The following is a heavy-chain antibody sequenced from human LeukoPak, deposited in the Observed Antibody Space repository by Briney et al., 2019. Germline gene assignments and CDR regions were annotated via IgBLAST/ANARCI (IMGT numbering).Heavy chain of an antibody. D-gene: IGHD3-22*01. CDR3: AREYPPPSITMIVVVTHYGMDV. J-gene: IGHJ6*02. V-gene: IGHV3-21*01. CDR2: ISSSSGYI. Sequence: GGSLRLSCAASRFTLSSNRMNWVRQAPGKGLEWVSSISSSSGYIYYADSMKGRFTISRDNAKHSLYLQMNSLRAEDTAVYYCAREYPPPSITMIVVVTHYGMDVWGQGTTVTVSS. CDR1: RFTLSSNR.